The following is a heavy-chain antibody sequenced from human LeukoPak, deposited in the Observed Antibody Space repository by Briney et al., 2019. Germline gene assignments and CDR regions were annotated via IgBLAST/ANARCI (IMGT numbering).Heavy chain of an antibody. Sequence: PGGSLRLSCAASGFTFDDYAMHWVRQAPGKGLEWVSAISGSGGSTYYADSVKGRFTISRDNSKNTLYLQMNSLRAEDTAVYYCAKDLSYDSSGYYYDSVGFDYWGQGTLVTVSS. J-gene: IGHJ4*02. CDR2: ISGSGGST. D-gene: IGHD3-22*01. CDR1: GFTFDDYA. CDR3: AKDLSYDSSGYYYDSVGFDY. V-gene: IGHV3-23*01.